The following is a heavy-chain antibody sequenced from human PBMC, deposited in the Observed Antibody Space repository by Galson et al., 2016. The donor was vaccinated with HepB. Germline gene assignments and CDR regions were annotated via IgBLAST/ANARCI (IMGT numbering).Heavy chain of an antibody. V-gene: IGHV3-33*01. J-gene: IGHJ3*02. CDR3: ARDNDSGSYPDAFDI. CDR1: GFTFKNYG. Sequence: SLRLSCAASGFTFKNYGMHWVRQAPGKGLEWVTVIWYDGSNKYYGDSVKGRFTISKDNSKNILYLQMNSLRAEDTAMYYCARDNDSGSYPDAFDIWGQGTLVTVSS. CDR2: IWYDGSNK. D-gene: IGHD1-26*01.